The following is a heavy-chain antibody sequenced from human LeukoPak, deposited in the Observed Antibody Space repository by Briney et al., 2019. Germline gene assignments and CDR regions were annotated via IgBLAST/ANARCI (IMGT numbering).Heavy chain of an antibody. CDR3: ARAPGSYGPLLDY. CDR1: GYTFTGNY. Sequence: ASVKVSCKASGYTFTGNYMHWVRQAPGQGLEWMGRINPNSGGTNYAQKFQGRVTMTRDTSISTAYMELSRLRSDDTAVYYCARAPGSYGPLLDYWGQGTLVTVSS. D-gene: IGHD1-26*01. V-gene: IGHV1-2*06. CDR2: INPNSGGT. J-gene: IGHJ4*02.